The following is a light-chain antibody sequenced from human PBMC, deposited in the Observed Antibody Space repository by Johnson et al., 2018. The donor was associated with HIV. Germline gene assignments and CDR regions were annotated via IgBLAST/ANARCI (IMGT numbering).Light chain of an antibody. V-gene: IGLV1-51*02. CDR1: SSNIGNKY. J-gene: IGLJ1*01. CDR2: ETN. Sequence: QSVLTQPPSVSAAPGQKVTISCSGSSSNIGNKYVSWYQQLPGAAPKLLIYETNKRPSGIPDRFSGSKSGTSATLGITGLQTGDEADYYCGTCDSSLSASYVFGTGTKVAVL. CDR3: GTCDSSLSASYV.